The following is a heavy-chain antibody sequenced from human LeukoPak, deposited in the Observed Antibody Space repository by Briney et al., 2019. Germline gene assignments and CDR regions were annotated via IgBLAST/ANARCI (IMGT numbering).Heavy chain of an antibody. V-gene: IGHV3-21*01. CDR2: ISSSSSYI. CDR3: LSSGAPSPYYGMDV. CDR1: GFTFSSYS. Sequence: GGSLRLSCAASGFTFSSYSMNWARQAPGKGLEWVSSISSSSSYIYYADSVKGRFTISRDNAKNSLYLQMNSLRAEDTAVYYCLSSGAPSPYYGMDVWGQGTTVTVSS. D-gene: IGHD1-26*01. J-gene: IGHJ6*02.